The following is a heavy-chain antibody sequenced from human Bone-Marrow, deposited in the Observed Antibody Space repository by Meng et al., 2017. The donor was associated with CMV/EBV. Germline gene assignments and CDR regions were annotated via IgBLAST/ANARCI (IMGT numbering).Heavy chain of an antibody. CDR2: INPKSGGT. J-gene: IGHJ4*02. CDR3: ARESITVGATEFDY. V-gene: IGHV1-2*02. D-gene: IGHD6-19*01. CDR1: GYTLTDYY. Sequence: ASVKVSCKASGYTLTDYYMHWVRQAPGQGLEWMGWINPKSGGTKYAQKFQGRVTMTRDTSISTVYMDLSSLRSDDTAMYYCARESITVGATEFDYWGQGTLVTFSS.